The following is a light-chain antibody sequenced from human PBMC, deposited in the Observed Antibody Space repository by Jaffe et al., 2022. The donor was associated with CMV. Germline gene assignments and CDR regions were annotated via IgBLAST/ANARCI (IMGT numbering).Light chain of an antibody. J-gene: IGKJ3*01. CDR2: DAS. CDR1: QDISIY. V-gene: IGKV1-33*01. CDR3: QQYDVLPIT. Sequence: DIQMTQSPPSLSASVGDRVTITCQASQDISIYLNWYQQKPGKAPKLLIYDASNLETGVPSRFSGSGSATHFTFTISSLQPEDIATYYCQQYDVLPITFGPGTKVDF.